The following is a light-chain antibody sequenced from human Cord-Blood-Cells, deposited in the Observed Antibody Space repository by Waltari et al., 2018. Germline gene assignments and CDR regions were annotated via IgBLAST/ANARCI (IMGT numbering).Light chain of an antibody. CDR1: QSISSY. CDR3: QQSYSTPRT. V-gene: IGKV1-39*01. CDR2: AAS. J-gene: IGKJ4*01. Sequence: DIQMTQSPSSLSASVGDRVTITCRASQSISSYLNWYQQKRGKAPKLLIYAASSLQSGVPSRFSGSGSGTDFTLTISSLQPEDFATYYCQQSYSTPRTCGGGTKVEIK.